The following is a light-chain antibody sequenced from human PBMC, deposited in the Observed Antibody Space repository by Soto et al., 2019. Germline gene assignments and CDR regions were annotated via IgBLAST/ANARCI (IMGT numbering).Light chain of an antibody. V-gene: IGKV1-5*01. J-gene: IGKJ3*01. CDR2: DAS. CDR3: QQYNIYPFT. Sequence: DIQMTQSPSTLSASVGDRVTITCRASQSISSWFAWYQQKPGKAPKLLISDASSLGSGVPSRFSGSGSGTEFTLTISSLQPDDFATYYCQQYNIYPFTFGPGTKVDIK. CDR1: QSISSW.